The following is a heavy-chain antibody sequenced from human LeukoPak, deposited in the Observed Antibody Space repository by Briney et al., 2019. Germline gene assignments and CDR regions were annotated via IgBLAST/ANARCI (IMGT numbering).Heavy chain of an antibody. J-gene: IGHJ4*02. CDR2: ISYDGSNK. CDR1: GFTVSSDY. D-gene: IGHD2-2*01. V-gene: IGHV3-30*18. CDR3: AKDPGYCSSTSCYVRGYFDY. Sequence: PGGSLRLSCAASGFTVSSDYMNWVRQAPGKGLEWVAVISYDGSNKYYADSVKGRFTISRDNSKNTLYLQMNSLRAEDTAVYYCAKDPGYCSSTSCYVRGYFDYWGQGTLVTVSS.